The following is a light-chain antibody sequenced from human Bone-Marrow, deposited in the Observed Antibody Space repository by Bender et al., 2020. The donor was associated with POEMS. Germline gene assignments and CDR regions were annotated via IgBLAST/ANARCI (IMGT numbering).Light chain of an antibody. CDR1: SNDVGNYNL. V-gene: IGLV2-14*02. J-gene: IGLJ3*02. Sequence: QSALTQPASVSGSPGQSITISCTGTSNDVGNYNLVSWYQQHPGKAPKLMIYEDSERPSGVSDRFSGSKSGNTASLTISGLQAEDEADYYCSSYSSNNNVEVFGGGTKLTVL. CDR3: SSYSSNNNVEV. CDR2: EDS.